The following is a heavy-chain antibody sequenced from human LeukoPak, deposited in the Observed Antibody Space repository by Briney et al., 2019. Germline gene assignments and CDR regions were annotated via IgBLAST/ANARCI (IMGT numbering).Heavy chain of an antibody. V-gene: IGHV4-34*01. D-gene: IGHD6-13*01. CDR2: TNHSGST. CDR1: EFTFSNAW. CDR3: ARGFKGSSLD. J-gene: IGHJ4*02. Sequence: GSLRLSCAASEFTFSNAWMSWVRQPPGKGLEWIGETNHSGSTNYNPSLKSRVTISVDTSKNQFSLKLSSVTAADTAVYYCARGFKGSSLDWGQGTLVTVSS.